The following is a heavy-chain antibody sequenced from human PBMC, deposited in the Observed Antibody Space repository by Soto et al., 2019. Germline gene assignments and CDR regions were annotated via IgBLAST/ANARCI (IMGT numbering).Heavy chain of an antibody. J-gene: IGHJ6*03. CDR1: GGSITNFY. CDR2: IHYSGGS. Sequence: SETLSLTCTVSGGSITNFYWTWIRQPPGKGLEWIGYIHYSGGSKYNPALKSRVTILVDTSKNQFTLNLRSVTAADTAVYYCATWSPLDYYVDVWAKGTTVTVSS. V-gene: IGHV4-59*01. D-gene: IGHD2-8*02. CDR3: ATWSPLDYYVDV.